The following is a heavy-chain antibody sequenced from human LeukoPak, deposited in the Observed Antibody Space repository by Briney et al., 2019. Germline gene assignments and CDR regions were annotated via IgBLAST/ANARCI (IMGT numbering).Heavy chain of an antibody. CDR2: IIPIFGTA. V-gene: IGHV1-69*13. J-gene: IGHJ4*02. CDR1: GYIFTSYG. D-gene: IGHD3-22*01. CDR3: ARDRDYYDSSGSHYFDY. Sequence: ASVKVSCKASGYIFTSYGISWVRQAPGQGLEWMGGIIPIFGTANYAQKFQGRVTITADESTSTAYMELSSLRSEDTAVYYCARDRDYYDSSGSHYFDYWGQGTLVTVSS.